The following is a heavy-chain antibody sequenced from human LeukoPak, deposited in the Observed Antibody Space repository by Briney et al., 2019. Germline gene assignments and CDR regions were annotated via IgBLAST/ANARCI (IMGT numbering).Heavy chain of an antibody. D-gene: IGHD3-3*01. V-gene: IGHV1-18*01. J-gene: IGHJ4*02. Sequence: GASVKVSCKASGYTFTSYGISWVRQAPGQGLEWMGWISAYNGNTNYAQKLQGRVTMTTDTSTSTAYMELRSLRSDDTAVYYCARDQLRFGVAGFSTKMGYWGQGTLVTVSS. CDR3: ARDQLRFGVAGFSTKMGY. CDR2: ISAYNGNT. CDR1: GYTFTSYG.